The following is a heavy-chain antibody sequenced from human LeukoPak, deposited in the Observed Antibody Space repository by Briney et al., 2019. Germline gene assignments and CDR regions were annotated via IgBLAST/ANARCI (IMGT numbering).Heavy chain of an antibody. CDR2: IYNSGST. V-gene: IGHV4-4*07. CDR3: ARALAGTRPDY. D-gene: IGHD6-19*01. J-gene: IGHJ4*02. Sequence: SETLSLTCTVSGGSINSYSWSWIRQPAGKGLEWIGRIYNSGSTNYNPSLKSRVTISVDTSKNQFSLRLSSVTAADTAVYYCARALAGTRPDYWGQGTLVTVSP. CDR1: GGSINSYS.